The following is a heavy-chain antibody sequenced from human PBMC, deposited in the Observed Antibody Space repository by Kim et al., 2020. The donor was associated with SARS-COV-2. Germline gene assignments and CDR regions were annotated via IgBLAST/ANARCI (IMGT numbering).Heavy chain of an antibody. D-gene: IGHD5-18*01. V-gene: IGHV3-33*05. CDR1: GFTFSSYG. CDR2: ISYDGSNK. Sequence: GGSLRLSCAASGFTFSSYGMHWVRQAPGKGLEWVAVISYDGSNKYYADSVKGRFTISRDNSKNTLYLQMNSLRAEDTAVYYCARVIPQWAAPWIQLWLEGVLGYFDYWGQGTLVTVSS. J-gene: IGHJ4*02. CDR3: ARVIPQWAAPWIQLWLEGVLGYFDY.